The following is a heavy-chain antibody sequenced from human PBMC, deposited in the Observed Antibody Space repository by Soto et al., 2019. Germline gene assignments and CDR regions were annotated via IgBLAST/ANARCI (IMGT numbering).Heavy chain of an antibody. CDR3: ARTRAVGINYKHGMEV. V-gene: IGHV5-10-1*01. CDR1: GYDFSTYW. CDR2: IDPSDFYT. Sequence: GESLKVSCQASGYDFSTYWISWVRQIPWKGLEWMGRIDPSDFYTNYRPSFQGHVTISVDKSINTVYLQWSSLKASDTAMYYCARTRAVGINYKHGMEVWGQGTAVTVSS. D-gene: IGHD3-3*02. J-gene: IGHJ6*02.